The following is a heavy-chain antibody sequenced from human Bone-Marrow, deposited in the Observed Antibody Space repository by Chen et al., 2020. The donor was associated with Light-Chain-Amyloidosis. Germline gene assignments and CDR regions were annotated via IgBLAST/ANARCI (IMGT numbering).Heavy chain of an antibody. CDR1: GFAFSSYA. D-gene: IGHD3-9*01. CDR3: AKDISYDDILPGYPADAFDI. J-gene: IGHJ3*02. CDR2: ISGSGGSR. V-gene: IGHV3-23*04. Sequence: EVQLVESGGGLLQRGGSLSLSGAASGFAFSSYAMSWVRPGPGKGLEWVSTISGSGGSRYYGDSVKGRLTISRDNSKNALFLQMNSLRAEDTAVYYCAKDISYDDILPGYPADAFDIWGQGTMVTVSS.